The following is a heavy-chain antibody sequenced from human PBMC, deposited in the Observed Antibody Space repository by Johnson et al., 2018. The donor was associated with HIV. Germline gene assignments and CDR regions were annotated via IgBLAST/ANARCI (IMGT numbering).Heavy chain of an antibody. CDR1: GFTFSGSA. CDR3: TTDRHWGTDAFDS. Sequence: VQLVESGGGLVQPGGSLKLSCAASGFTFSGSAMHWVRQASGKGLEWVGRIRSKANSYATAYAASVKGRFTISRDDSKNTLYLQMNSLKTEDTAVYYCTTDRHWGTDAFDSWGQGTMVTVSS. J-gene: IGHJ3*02. D-gene: IGHD3-16*01. CDR2: IRSKANSYAT. V-gene: IGHV3-73*01.